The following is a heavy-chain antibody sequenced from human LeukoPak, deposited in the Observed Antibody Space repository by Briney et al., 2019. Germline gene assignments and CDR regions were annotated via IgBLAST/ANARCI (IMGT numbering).Heavy chain of an antibody. CDR3: VRAGLLRYMDV. V-gene: IGHV4-61*02. CDR2: IYTSGST. J-gene: IGHJ6*03. CDR1: GGSISSGSYY. Sequence: PSETLSLTCTVSGGSISSGSYYWSWIRQPAGKGLEWIGRIYTSGSTNYNPSLKSRVTISVDTSKNQFSLKLSSVTAADTAVYYCVRAGLLRYMDVWGKGTTVTVSS.